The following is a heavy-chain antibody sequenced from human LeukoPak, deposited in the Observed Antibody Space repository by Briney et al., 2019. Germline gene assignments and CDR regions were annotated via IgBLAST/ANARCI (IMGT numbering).Heavy chain of an antibody. J-gene: IGHJ4*02. CDR2: ISGSGGST. V-gene: IGHV3-23*01. D-gene: IGHD2-2*01. CDR1: GFTFSSYA. Sequence: GGSLRLSCAASGFTFSSYAMSWVRQAPGKGLEWVSAISGSGGSTYYADSVKGRFTISRDNSKNTLYLQMNSLRVEDTAVYYCAKDPAARPYYFDYWGQGTLVTVSS. CDR3: AKDPAARPYYFDY.